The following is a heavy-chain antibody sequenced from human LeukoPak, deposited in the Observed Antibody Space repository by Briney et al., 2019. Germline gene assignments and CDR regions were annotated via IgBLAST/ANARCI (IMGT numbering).Heavy chain of an antibody. CDR1: GYTFTSYY. Sequence: ASVEVSCKASGYTFTSYYMHWVRQAPGQGLEWMGIINPSGGSTTYAQKFQGRVTMTRDTSTGTVYMELCSLRSEDTAVYYCTRASVAGRRFHYWAQGTLVTVSS. CDR2: INPSGGST. J-gene: IGHJ4*02. V-gene: IGHV1-46*03. D-gene: IGHD6-19*01. CDR3: TRASVAGRRFHY.